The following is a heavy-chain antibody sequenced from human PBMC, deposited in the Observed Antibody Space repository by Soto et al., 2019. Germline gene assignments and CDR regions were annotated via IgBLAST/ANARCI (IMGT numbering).Heavy chain of an antibody. V-gene: IGHV3-30*03. Sequence: QVQLVESGGGVVQPGRSLRLSCAASGFTFSSYGMHWVRQAPGKGLEWVAVISYDGSNKYYADSVKGRFTISRDNSKNTLYLQMNSLRAEDTAVYYCAGTPYRVSYLAYFDYWGQGTLVTVSS. CDR1: GFTFSSYG. D-gene: IGHD1-26*01. CDR2: ISYDGSNK. J-gene: IGHJ4*02. CDR3: AGTPYRVSYLAYFDY.